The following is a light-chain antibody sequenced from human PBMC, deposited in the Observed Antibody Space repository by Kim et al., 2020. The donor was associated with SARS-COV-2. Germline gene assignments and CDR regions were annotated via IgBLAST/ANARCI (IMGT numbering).Light chain of an antibody. CDR1: SSNIGNNY. J-gene: IGLJ3*02. CDR3: GTCDSSLSAWV. V-gene: IGLV1-51*01. CDR2: DNN. Sequence: GQKVTISCSGSSSNIGNNYVSWYQQLPGTAPKLLIYDNNKRPSGIPDRFSGSKSGTSSTLGITGLQTGDEADYYCGTCDSSLSAWVFGGGTQLTVL.